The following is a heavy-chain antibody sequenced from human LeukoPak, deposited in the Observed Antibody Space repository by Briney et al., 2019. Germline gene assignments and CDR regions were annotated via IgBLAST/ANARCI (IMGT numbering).Heavy chain of an antibody. Sequence: SETLSLTCPVSGDSITSSNWWSWVRQPPGKGLEWIGEIYHSGTTNYNPSLKSRVTMSVDKSNNHFSLRLNSVTAADTAMYYCARIFGDYHRYYFDYWGQGILVTVSS. CDR3: ARIFGDYHRYYFDY. CDR2: IYHSGTT. CDR1: GDSITSSNW. J-gene: IGHJ4*02. D-gene: IGHD4-17*01. V-gene: IGHV4-4*02.